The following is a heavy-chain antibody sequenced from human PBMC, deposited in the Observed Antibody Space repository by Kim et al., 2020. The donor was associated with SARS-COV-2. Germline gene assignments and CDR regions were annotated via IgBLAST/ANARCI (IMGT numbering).Heavy chain of an antibody. Sequence: GGSLRLSCAASGFTFSSYSMNWVRQAPGKGLEWVSSISSSSSYIYYADSVKGRFTISRDNAKNSLYLQMNSLGAEDTAVYYCARGGPTYYDILTGTDYWGQGTLVTVSS. CDR2: ISSSSSYI. V-gene: IGHV3-21*01. CDR1: GFTFSSYS. D-gene: IGHD3-9*01. J-gene: IGHJ4*02. CDR3: ARGGPTYYDILTGTDY.